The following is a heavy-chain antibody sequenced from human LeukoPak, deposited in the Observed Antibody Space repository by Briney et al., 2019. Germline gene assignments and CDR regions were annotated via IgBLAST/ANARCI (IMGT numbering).Heavy chain of an antibody. CDR3: ASELYDAFDI. D-gene: IGHD1-26*01. J-gene: IGHJ3*02. CDR1: GGSISSGSYY. V-gene: IGHV4-39*07. Sequence: SETLSLTCTVSGGSISSGSYYWGWIRQPPGKGLEWIGSIYYSGSTYYNPSLKSRVTISVDTSKNQFSLKLSSVTAADTAVYYCASELYDAFDIWGQGTMVTVSS. CDR2: IYYSGST.